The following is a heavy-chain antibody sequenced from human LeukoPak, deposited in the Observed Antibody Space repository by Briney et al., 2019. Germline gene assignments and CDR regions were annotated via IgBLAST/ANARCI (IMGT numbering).Heavy chain of an antibody. D-gene: IGHD6-6*01. CDR2: MNSDGSST. Sequence: PGGSLRLSCAASGFTFSSYGMHWVRHAPGKGLGWVSRMNSDGSSTNYADSVKGRFTISRDNAKNTLYLQMISLRAEDTAVYYCARGLSGYSSSLGYWGQGTLVTVSS. CDR1: GFTFSSYG. CDR3: ARGLSGYSSSLGY. V-gene: IGHV3-74*01. J-gene: IGHJ4*02.